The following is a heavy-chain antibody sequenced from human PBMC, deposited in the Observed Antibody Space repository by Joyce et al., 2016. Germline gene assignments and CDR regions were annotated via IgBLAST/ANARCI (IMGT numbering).Heavy chain of an antibody. CDR3: AKVLQYFESLDY. CDR2: MSGGVGDK. D-gene: IGHD3-9*01. CDR1: KFTFGIYP. J-gene: IGHJ4*02. Sequence: EVQLLESGGGLVQPGGSLRLSCTGSKFTFGIYPMSWIRQAPGKGLEWVSTMSGGVGDKYYADSVKGRFTISRDNSKNTVYLQMNNLRAEDTAVYYCAKVLQYFESLDYWGQGTLITVSS. V-gene: IGHV3-23*01.